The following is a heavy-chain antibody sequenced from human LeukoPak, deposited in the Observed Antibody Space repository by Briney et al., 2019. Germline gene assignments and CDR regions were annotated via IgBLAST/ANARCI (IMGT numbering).Heavy chain of an antibody. CDR1: GFTFSSYA. D-gene: IGHD1-1*01. Sequence: GGSLRLSCAASGFTFSSYAMSWVRQAPGKGLEWVGRIKSKTDGGTTDYAAPVKGRFTISRDDSKNTLYLQMNSLKTEDTAVYYCTTDRELERDAFDIWGQGTMVTVSS. J-gene: IGHJ3*02. CDR3: TTDRELERDAFDI. CDR2: IKSKTDGGTT. V-gene: IGHV3-15*01.